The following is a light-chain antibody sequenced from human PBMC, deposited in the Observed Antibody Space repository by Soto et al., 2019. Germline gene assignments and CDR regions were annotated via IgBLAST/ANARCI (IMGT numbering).Light chain of an antibody. CDR2: EVS. CDR3: SSYAGSNNWV. CDR1: SSDVGDYNY. Sequence: QSVLTQPPSASGSPRQSVTISCTGTSSDVGDYNYVSWYQQHPGEAPKLMIYEVSKRPSGVPDRFSGSKSGNTASLTVSGLQAEDEADYYCSSYAGSNNWVFGGGTQLTVL. J-gene: IGLJ3*02. V-gene: IGLV2-8*01.